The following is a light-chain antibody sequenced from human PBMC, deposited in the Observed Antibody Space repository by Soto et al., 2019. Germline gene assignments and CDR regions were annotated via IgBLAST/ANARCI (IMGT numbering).Light chain of an antibody. J-gene: IGKJ2*01. V-gene: IGKV3-15*01. CDR1: QSVSSN. CDR3: QHYNNRPFT. CDR2: GAS. Sequence: EIVMTQSPATLSVSPGERATLSCRASQSVSSNLAWYQQKPGQPPSLLIYGASARATGIPARFSGSGSGTEFTLTISNLQSEDFAVYYCQHYNNRPFTFGQGTKVDIK.